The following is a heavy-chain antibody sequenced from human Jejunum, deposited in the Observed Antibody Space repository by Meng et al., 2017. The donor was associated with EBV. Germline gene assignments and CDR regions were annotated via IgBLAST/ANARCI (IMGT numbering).Heavy chain of an antibody. CDR3: ARGRGYDYGDS. V-gene: IGHV4-61*01. CDR2: LYYAGKA. D-gene: IGHD5-12*01. Sequence: QVQLQESGPGLVKPSETLSLTCSVSGDPVTGYNYWTWIRQPPGKGLEWIGNLYYAGKAIYKPSLQSRVTISVDTSKNQISLKVTSVTAADTAIYYCARGRGYDYGDSWGQGTLVTVSS. CDR1: GDPVTGYNY. J-gene: IGHJ5*02.